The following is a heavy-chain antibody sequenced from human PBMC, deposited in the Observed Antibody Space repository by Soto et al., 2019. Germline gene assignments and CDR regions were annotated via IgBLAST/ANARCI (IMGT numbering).Heavy chain of an antibody. J-gene: IGHJ6*02. V-gene: IGHV4-30-4*01. CDR3: AIALYSSFPGYYYSGMDV. Sequence: PSETLSLTCTVSGGSISRGDYYWSWIRQPPGKGLEWIGYIYYSWSTYYNPSLRSRVTISVDTSKNQFSLKLGSVTAADTAVYYCAIALYSSFPGYYYSGMDVCGRGTTVTLSS. CDR2: IYYSWST. CDR1: GGSISRGDYY. D-gene: IGHD4-4*01.